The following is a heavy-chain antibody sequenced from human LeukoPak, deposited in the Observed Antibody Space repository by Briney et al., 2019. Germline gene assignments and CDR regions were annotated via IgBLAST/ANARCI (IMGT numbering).Heavy chain of an antibody. J-gene: IGHJ5*02. CDR3: ARELTPSSSSGENNWFDP. V-gene: IGHV1-69*06. CDR2: IIPIFGTA. Sequence: ASVKVSCKASGYTFTSCGISWVRQAPGQGLEWMGGIIPIFGTANYAQKFQGRVTITADKSTSTAYMELSSLRSEDTAVYYCARELTPSSSSGENNWFDPWGQGTLVTVSS. CDR1: GYTFTSCG. D-gene: IGHD6-6*01.